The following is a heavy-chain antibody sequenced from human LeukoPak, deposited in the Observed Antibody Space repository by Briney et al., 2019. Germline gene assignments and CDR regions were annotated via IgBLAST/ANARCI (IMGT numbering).Heavy chain of an antibody. CDR2: IYSGGCT. J-gene: IGHJ1*01. CDR1: GFTVSSNY. D-gene: IGHD3-10*01. Sequence: GGSLRLSCAASGFTVSSNYMSWVRQAPGKGLEWVSVIYSGGCTYYADSVKGRFTISRDNSKNTLYLQMNSLRAEDTAVYYCATKGPYYYGSGLNFQHWGQGTLVTVSS. CDR3: ATKGPYYYGSGLNFQH. V-gene: IGHV3-66*01.